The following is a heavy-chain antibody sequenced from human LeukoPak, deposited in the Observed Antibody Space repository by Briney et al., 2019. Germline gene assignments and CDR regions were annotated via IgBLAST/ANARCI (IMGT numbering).Heavy chain of an antibody. J-gene: IGHJ3*02. CDR3: AKTYYTHISDYFYVNPLDI. D-gene: IGHD3-22*01. CDR2: ISSDGSST. CDR1: GFTFGNYW. Sequence: GGSLTLSCAASGFTFGNYWTHWVRQAPGKGLVWVSRISSDGSSTTYADSVKGRFTISRDNAKNTLYLQMNSLRAEDTAIHYCAKTYYTHISDYFYVNPLDIWGQGTTVTVSS. V-gene: IGHV3-74*03.